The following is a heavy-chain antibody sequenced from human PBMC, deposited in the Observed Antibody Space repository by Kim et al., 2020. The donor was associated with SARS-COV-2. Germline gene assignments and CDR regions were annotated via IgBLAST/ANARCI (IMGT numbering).Heavy chain of an antibody. CDR3: ARGVINFRDFWSGYPVYFDY. CDR2: INHSGST. CDR1: GGSFSGYY. V-gene: IGHV4-34*01. Sequence: SETLSLTCAVYGGSFSGYYWSWIRQPPGKGLEWIGEINHSGSTNYNPSLKSRVTISVDTSKNQFSLKLSSVTAADTAVYYCARGVINFRDFWSGYPVYFDYWGQGTLVTVSS. D-gene: IGHD3-3*01. J-gene: IGHJ4*02.